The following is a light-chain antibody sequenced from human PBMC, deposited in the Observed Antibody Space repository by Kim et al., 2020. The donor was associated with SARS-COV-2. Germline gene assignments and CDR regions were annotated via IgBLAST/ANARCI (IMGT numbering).Light chain of an antibody. CDR2: GAS. Sequence: LSVPPGERATLSCRASQSVNTNLAWYQQKPGQAPRLLIYGASTRATGIPARFSGSGSGTEFTLTISSLQSEDFALYYCHQYNHWYTFGQGTKLEI. CDR1: QSVNTN. J-gene: IGKJ2*01. CDR3: HQYNHWYT. V-gene: IGKV3-15*01.